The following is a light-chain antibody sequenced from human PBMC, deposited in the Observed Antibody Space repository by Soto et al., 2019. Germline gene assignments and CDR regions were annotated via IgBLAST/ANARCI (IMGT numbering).Light chain of an antibody. CDR1: ISTIGSND. CDR2: END. CDR3: GTWDSSLSDAVV. Sequence: QSVLTQPPSVSAAPGQTVTISCSGSISTIGSNDVSWYQQFPGTAPKLLIYENDKRPSGIPDRFSGSKSGTSATLGITGLQTGDEADYYCGTWDSSLSDAVVFGGGTKVTVL. V-gene: IGLV1-51*02. J-gene: IGLJ2*01.